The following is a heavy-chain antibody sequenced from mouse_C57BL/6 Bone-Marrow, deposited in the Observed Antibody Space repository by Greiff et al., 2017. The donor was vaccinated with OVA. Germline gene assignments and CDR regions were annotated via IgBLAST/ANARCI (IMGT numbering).Heavy chain of an antibody. V-gene: IGHV14-4*01. Sequence: EVQLQQSGAELVRPGASVKLSCTASGFNIKDDYMHWVKQRPEQGLEWIGWIDPENGDTEYASKFQGKAPITADTSSNTAYLQLSSLTSEDTAVYYCTTSIYYGNYFDYWGQGTTLTVSS. CDR3: TTSIYYGNYFDY. J-gene: IGHJ2*01. CDR2: IDPENGDT. D-gene: IGHD2-1*01. CDR1: GFNIKDDY.